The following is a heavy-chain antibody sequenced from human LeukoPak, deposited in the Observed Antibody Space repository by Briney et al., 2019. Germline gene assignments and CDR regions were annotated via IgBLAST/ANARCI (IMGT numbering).Heavy chain of an antibody. CDR2: IRSKAYGGTT. CDR1: GFTFGDYA. CDR3: TRDEQEYCSSTSCHYYYGMDV. V-gene: IGHV3-49*04. Sequence: GESLKISCTASGFTFGDYAMSWVRQAPGKGLEWVGFIRSKAYGGTTEYAASVKGRFTISRDDSKSIAYLQMNSLKTEDTAVYYCTRDEQEYCSSTSCHYYYGMDVWGQGTTVTVSS. D-gene: IGHD2-2*01. J-gene: IGHJ6*02.